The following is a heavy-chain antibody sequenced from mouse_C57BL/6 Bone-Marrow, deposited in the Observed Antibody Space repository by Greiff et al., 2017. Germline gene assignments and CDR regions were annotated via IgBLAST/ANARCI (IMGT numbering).Heavy chain of an antibody. CDR3: TRSLINTSTNY. CDR1: GFNIKDYY. CDR2: IDPVDGET. J-gene: IGHJ2*01. Sequence: VQLQQSGAELVKPGASVKLSCTASGFNIKDYYIPWVKQRTEQGLEWIGRIDPVDGETKYAPKFQDKATITADTSSNTAYLQLSSLTSEDTACYYCTRSLINTSTNYWGQGTTLTVSS. D-gene: IGHD1-1*01. V-gene: IGHV14-2*01.